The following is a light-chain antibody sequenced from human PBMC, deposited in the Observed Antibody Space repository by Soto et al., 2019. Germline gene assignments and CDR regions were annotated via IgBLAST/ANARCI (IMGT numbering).Light chain of an antibody. Sequence: DVQMTQSPSTLSASIGDTVTMTCRASKNVNSWLACYQQKPGKAPKLLIYNASILEAGVPPRASGGGSGTAVTLNISGLTTEDVATEYCPQYDSYPNTFGTGT. V-gene: IGKV1-5*03. J-gene: IGKJ2*01. CDR3: PQYDSYPNT. CDR2: NAS. CDR1: KNVNSW.